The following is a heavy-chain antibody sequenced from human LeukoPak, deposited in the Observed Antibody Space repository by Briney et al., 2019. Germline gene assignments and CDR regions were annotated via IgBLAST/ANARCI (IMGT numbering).Heavy chain of an antibody. CDR2: IYPGDSDT. Sequence: KTGESLKISCKGSGYSFTSYWIGWVRQMPGKGLEWMGIIYPGDSDTRYSPSFQGQVTISADKSISTAYLQWSSLKASDTAMYYCARHWGGTTGTIGDYYYYMDVWGKGTTVTVSS. J-gene: IGHJ6*03. V-gene: IGHV5-51*01. D-gene: IGHD1-1*01. CDR1: GYSFTSYW. CDR3: ARHWGGTTGTIGDYYYYMDV.